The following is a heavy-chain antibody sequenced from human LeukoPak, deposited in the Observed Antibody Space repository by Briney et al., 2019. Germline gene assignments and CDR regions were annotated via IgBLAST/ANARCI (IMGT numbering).Heavy chain of an antibody. V-gene: IGHV1-2*02. D-gene: IGHD6-6*01. CDR3: AREYSGSSGRLYDY. CDR1: GYTFTGYH. J-gene: IGHJ4*02. CDR2: IAPNSGGT. Sequence: GASVKVSCKASGYTFTGYHMHRVRQAPGQGLEWMGWIAPNSGGTNYAQKFQGRVTMTRDTSISTAYMEVSRLRSDDTAVYYCAREYSGSSGRLYDYWGQGTLVTVSS.